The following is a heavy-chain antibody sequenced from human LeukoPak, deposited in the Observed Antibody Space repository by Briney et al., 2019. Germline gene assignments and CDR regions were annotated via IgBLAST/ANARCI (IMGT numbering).Heavy chain of an antibody. CDR2: INHSGST. D-gene: IGHD3-22*01. J-gene: IGHJ4*02. V-gene: IGHV4-34*01. Sequence: SETLSLTCAVYGGSFSGYYWSWIRQPPGKGLEWIGEINHSGSTNYNPSLKSRVTISVDTSKNQFSLKLSSVTAADTAVYYCAREILYDSSAYNDWGQGTLVTVSS. CDR1: GGSFSGYY. CDR3: AREILYDSSAYND.